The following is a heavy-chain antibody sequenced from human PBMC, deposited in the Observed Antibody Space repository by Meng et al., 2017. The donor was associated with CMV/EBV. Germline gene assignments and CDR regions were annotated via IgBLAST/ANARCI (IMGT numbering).Heavy chain of an antibody. Sequence: ASVKVSCKASGYTFTSYDINWVRQATGQGLEWMGWMNPNSGNTGYAQKFQGRVTITRNTSISTAYMELSSLRSEDTAVYYCARGGTIFGVVIINLYYYYGMDVWGQGTTVTVSS. CDR2: MNPNSGNT. V-gene: IGHV1-8*03. J-gene: IGHJ6*02. CDR3: ARGGTIFGVVIINLYYYYGMDV. D-gene: IGHD3-3*01. CDR1: GYTFTSYD.